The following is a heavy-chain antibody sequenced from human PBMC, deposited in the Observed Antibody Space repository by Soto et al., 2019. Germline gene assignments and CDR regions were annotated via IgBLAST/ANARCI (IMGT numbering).Heavy chain of an antibody. J-gene: IGHJ4*02. Sequence: SETLSLTCSVSGGSVSNKTYYWSWIRQPPGKRLEWIGYVYYSGTTNYNPSLKSRVTISVDLSKNQFSLRLSSVTTADTDLYYPARTTAVPNNPRSRYSFEYWGQGTLVTVSS. D-gene: IGHD4-17*01. CDR2: VYYSGTT. CDR1: GGSVSNKTYY. V-gene: IGHV4-61*01. CDR3: ARTTAVPNNPRSRYSFEY.